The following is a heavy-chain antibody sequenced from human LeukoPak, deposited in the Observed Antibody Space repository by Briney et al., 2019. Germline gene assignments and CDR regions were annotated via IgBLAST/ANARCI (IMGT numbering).Heavy chain of an antibody. CDR2: ISSSSSFI. D-gene: IGHD3-10*01. Sequence: GGSLRLSCAASGFTFSTYTMNWVRQAPGKGLEWVSAISSSSSFIYYTDSVKGRFTISRDNAKNSLYLQMNSLRAEDTAVYYCARTPAWFGELLYYYYMDVWGKGTTVTVSS. J-gene: IGHJ6*03. CDR3: ARTPAWFGELLYYYYMDV. CDR1: GFTFSTYT. V-gene: IGHV3-21*01.